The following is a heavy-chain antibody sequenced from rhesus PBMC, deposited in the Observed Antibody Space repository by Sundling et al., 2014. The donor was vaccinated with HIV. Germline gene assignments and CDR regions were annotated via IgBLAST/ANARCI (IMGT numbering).Heavy chain of an antibody. V-gene: IGHV4-169*01. D-gene: IGHD3-3*01. CDR1: GASISKND. Sequence: QVQLQESGPGLVKPSETLSLTCAVSGASISKNDWNWIRQAPGKGLEWIGYIHGRDSNTDYNPSLKSRVTLSVDTSKSQLSLKLTSVTAADTAVYYCARTGPWTGYYSFDYWGQGVLVTVSS. CDR2: IHGRDSNT. J-gene: IGHJ4*01. CDR3: ARTGPWTGYYSFDY.